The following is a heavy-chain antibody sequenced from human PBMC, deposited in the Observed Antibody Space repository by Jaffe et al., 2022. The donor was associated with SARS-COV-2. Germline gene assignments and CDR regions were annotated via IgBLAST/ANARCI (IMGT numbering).Heavy chain of an antibody. CDR2: IKQDGSEK. D-gene: IGHD3-9*01. J-gene: IGHJ4*02. V-gene: IGHV3-7*01. CDR1: GFTFSSYW. Sequence: EVQLVESGGGLVQPGGSLRLSCAASGFTFSSYWMSWVRQAPGKGLEWVANIKQDGSEKYYVDSVKGRFTISRDNAKNSLYLQMNSLRAEDTAVYYCARDRRYDILTGYLSDWGQGTLVTVSS. CDR3: ARDRRYDILTGYLSD.